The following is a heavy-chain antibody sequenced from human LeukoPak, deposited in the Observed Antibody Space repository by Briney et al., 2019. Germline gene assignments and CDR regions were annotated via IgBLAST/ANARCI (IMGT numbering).Heavy chain of an antibody. CDR2: ISSSSSYI. J-gene: IGHJ6*02. V-gene: IGHV3-21*01. CDR3: ARDPTPRYCSGGSCYTHYGMDV. CDR1: GFTFSSYT. Sequence: GGSLRLSCAASGFTFSSYTMNWVRQAPGKGLEWVSSISSSSSYIYYADSVKGRLTISRDNAKNSLYLQMNSLRAGDTAVYYCARDPTPRYCSGGSCYTHYGMDVWGQGTTVTVSS. D-gene: IGHD2-15*01.